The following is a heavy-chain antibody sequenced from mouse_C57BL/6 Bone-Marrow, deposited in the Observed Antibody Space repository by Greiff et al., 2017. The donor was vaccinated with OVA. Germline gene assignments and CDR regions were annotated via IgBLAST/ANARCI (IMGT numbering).Heavy chain of an antibody. D-gene: IGHD4-1*01. V-gene: IGHV1-18*01. CDR1: GYTFTDYN. CDR3: ARRTGTDWFAY. CDR2: INPNNGGT. Sequence: EVQLQQSGPELVKPGASVKIPCKASGYTFTDYNLDWVKQSHGKSLEWIGDINPNNGGTNYNQKFKGKATLTVDKSSSTAYMELRSLTSEDTAVYYCARRTGTDWFAYWGQGTLVTVSA. J-gene: IGHJ3*01.